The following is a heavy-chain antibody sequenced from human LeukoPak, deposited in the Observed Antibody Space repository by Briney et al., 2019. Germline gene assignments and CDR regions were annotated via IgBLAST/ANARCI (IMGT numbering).Heavy chain of an antibody. J-gene: IGHJ4*02. V-gene: IGHV3-33*01. CDR2: IWFDGRET. Sequence: GTSLRLSCTASGPSFSRHGMHWVRQAPSKGLEWLALIWFDGRETYYADSVKGRFTISRDNSRNTAHLQMDSLRVDDTAVYYCARLRGGDGYKGGSLDSWGQGTLVTVSS. CDR3: ARLRGGDGYKGGSLDS. CDR1: GPSFSRHG. D-gene: IGHD5-24*01.